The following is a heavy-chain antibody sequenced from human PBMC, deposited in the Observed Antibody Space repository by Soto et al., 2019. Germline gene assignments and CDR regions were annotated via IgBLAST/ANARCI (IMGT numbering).Heavy chain of an antibody. CDR1: GDSIAHYY. V-gene: IGHV4-59*01. CDR2: IYYTGST. CDR3: AKYRRTEAEGFTLDY. J-gene: IGHJ4*02. D-gene: IGHD6-13*01. Sequence: PSETLSLTCTVSGDSIAHYYWSWIRQPPGKRLEWIGYIYYTGSTTYNPSLESRVTMSIDTSRNQFSLKLRSVNAADTAIYYCAKYRRTEAEGFTLDYWGRGTLVTVS.